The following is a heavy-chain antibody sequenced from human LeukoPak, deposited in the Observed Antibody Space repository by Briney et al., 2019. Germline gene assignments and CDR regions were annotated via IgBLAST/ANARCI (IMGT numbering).Heavy chain of an antibody. CDR1: GFTFTISV. CDR2: IVVGSGNT. CDR3: AADRAGSYLRFVY. J-gene: IGHJ4*02. D-gene: IGHD3-10*01. V-gene: IGHV1-58*01. Sequence: GTSVTVSFKASGFTFTISVVQWVRQARGQRREWIGWIVVGSGNTNYTQKFQERGTITRDRVRSTAYMELGSLRFEDTAVYYCAADRAGSYLRFVYWGQGTPVTVSS.